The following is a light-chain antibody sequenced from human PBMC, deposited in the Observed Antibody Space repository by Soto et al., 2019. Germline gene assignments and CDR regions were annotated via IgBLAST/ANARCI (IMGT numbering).Light chain of an antibody. Sequence: EIVMTQSPATLSVSPGERATLSCRASQSVSSNLAWYQQKPGQAPRLLIYGASTRPTGIPARFSGSVSGTEFTLTISSLKSEDCAVYCCQQYNNWPPWTCGQGTKVEI. CDR3: QQYNNWPPWT. CDR2: GAS. V-gene: IGKV3-15*01. CDR1: QSVSSN. J-gene: IGKJ1*01.